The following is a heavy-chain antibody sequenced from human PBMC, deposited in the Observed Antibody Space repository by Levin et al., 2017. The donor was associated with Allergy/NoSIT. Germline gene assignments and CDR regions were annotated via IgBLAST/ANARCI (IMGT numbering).Heavy chain of an antibody. J-gene: IGHJ6*02. CDR3: ARYRGLVRYYYGMDV. V-gene: IGHV4-59*01. CDR2: IFHTGIT. D-gene: IGHD6-19*01. CDR1: GDSISDYY. Sequence: SETLSLTCTVSGDSISDYYWSWIRQPPGKGLEWIGYIFHTGITNYNPSLKSRVSISVDTSKNQFSLKLSSVTAADTAGYYCARYRGLVRYYYGMDVWGQGTTVTVSS.